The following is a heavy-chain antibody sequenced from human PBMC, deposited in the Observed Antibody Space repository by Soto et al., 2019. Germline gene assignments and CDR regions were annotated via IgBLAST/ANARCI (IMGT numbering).Heavy chain of an antibody. J-gene: IGHJ6*02. CDR2: ISYDGSNK. Sequence: GGSLRLSCAASGFTFSSYAMHWVRQAPGKGLEWVAVISYDGSNKYYADSVKGRFTISRDNSKNTLYLQMNSLRAEDTAVYYCARDKDTAMVYRYCYYYGMDVWGQWTSVTVSS. V-gene: IGHV3-30-3*01. CDR1: GFTFSSYA. CDR3: ARDKDTAMVYRYCYYYGMDV. D-gene: IGHD5-18*01.